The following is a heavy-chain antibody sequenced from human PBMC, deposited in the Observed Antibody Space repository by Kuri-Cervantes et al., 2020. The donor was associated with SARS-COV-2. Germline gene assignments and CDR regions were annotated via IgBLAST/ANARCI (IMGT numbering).Heavy chain of an antibody. CDR3: TSLIDY. J-gene: IGHJ4*02. CDR1: GFLFSASA. CDR2: VRGKANNYTT. V-gene: IGHV3-73*01. Sequence: GESLKISWELPGFLFSASAIPWVRQASGKGLEWVGRVRGKANNYTTAYAASVKGRFTISRDDLKYMAYLQMNSLKTEDTVVYYCTSLIDYWGQGALVTVSS.